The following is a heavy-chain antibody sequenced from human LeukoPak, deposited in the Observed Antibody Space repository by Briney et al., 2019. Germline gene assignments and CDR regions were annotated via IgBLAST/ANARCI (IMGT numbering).Heavy chain of an antibody. CDR2: IYYSGTT. Sequence: SETLSLTCSVSGGSISSGDYSWTWIRQPPGKGLEYIGYIYYSGTTYYNPSLKSRITMSVDMSANQFSLRLTSVSAADTAVYYCTRAYWIGFHFDSWGQGNLVSVSS. D-gene: IGHD3-3*01. V-gene: IGHV4-30-4*01. CDR3: TRAYWIGFHFDS. CDR1: GGSISSGDYS. J-gene: IGHJ4*02.